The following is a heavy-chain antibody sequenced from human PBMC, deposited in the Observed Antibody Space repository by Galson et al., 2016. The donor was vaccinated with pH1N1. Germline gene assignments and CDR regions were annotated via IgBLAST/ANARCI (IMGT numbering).Heavy chain of an antibody. D-gene: IGHD5-12*01. CDR3: AHREVTITNAFDV. CDR1: GFSHSSSGEC. J-gene: IGHJ3*01. V-gene: IGHV2-5*02. Sequence: PTQGKPPQTLTLRCTDSGFSHSSSGECVARIREPPGKALEWFALIYWDDEERCRPSLKNRPTITKDISKNQVVLTMTNTDPADTATYYCAHREVTITNAFDVWGQGTMVTVSS. CDR2: IYWDDEE.